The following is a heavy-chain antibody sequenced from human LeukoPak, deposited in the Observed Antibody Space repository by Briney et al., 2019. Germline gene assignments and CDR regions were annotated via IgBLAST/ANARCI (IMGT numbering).Heavy chain of an antibody. V-gene: IGHV1-69*06. D-gene: IGHD1-26*01. Sequence: GASVKVSCKASGGTFSSYAISWVRQAPGQGLEWMGGIIPIFGTANYAQKFQGRVTITADKSTSTAYMELSSLRSEDTAVYYCARRSPLRRLWELRRGPSFDPWGQGTLVTVSS. J-gene: IGHJ5*02. CDR3: ARRSPLRRLWELRRGPSFDP. CDR2: IIPIFGTA. CDR1: GGTFSSYA.